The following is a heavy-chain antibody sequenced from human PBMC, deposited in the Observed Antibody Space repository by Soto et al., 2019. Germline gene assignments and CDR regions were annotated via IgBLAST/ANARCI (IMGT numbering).Heavy chain of an antibody. CDR1: GFTFSSYG. V-gene: IGHV3-30*18. D-gene: IGHD3-10*01. Sequence: SLRLSCAASGFTFSSYGVHWVRQAPGKGLEWVAVISYDGSNKYYADSVKGRFTISRDNSKNTLYLQMNSLRAEDTAVYYCAKDLSWFGESTYYYGMDVWGQGTTVTVSS. CDR2: ISYDGSNK. J-gene: IGHJ6*02. CDR3: AKDLSWFGESTYYYGMDV.